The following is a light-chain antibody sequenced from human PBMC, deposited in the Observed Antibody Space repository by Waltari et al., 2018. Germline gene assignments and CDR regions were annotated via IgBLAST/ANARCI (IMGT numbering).Light chain of an antibody. V-gene: IGLV3-27*01. Sequence: SYELTQPSSVSVSPGQTARITCSGDVLAKKYVRWFQQKPGQAPVLVIYKDSERPSGIPDRLSGSTTGTTVTLTISGAQVEDETDYYCYCAADSNVRVFGGGTRLTVL. CDR2: KDS. J-gene: IGLJ2*01. CDR1: VLAKKY. CDR3: YCAADSNVRV.